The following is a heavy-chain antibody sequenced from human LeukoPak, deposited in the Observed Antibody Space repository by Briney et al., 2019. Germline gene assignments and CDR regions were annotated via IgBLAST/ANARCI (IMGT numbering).Heavy chain of an antibody. CDR1: GFTFSSYG. V-gene: IGHV3-23*01. CDR2: ISGSGDNT. J-gene: IGHJ4*02. CDR3: AKEYGYTYGEFDY. D-gene: IGHD5-18*01. Sequence: PGGSLRLSCAASGFTFSSYGMHWVRQAPGKGLEWVSGISGSGDNTYYADSVKGRFTISRDNSKNTLYLQMNSLRAEDTAVYYCAKEYGYTYGEFDYWGQGTLVTVSS.